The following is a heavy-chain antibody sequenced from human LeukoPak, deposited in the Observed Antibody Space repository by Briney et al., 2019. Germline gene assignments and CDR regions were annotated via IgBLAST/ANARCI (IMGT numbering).Heavy chain of an antibody. D-gene: IGHD3-3*01. CDR1: GGSVSSGSYY. CDR3: ARAEEYYDFWSGYYTD. J-gene: IGHJ4*02. Sequence: PSETLSLTCTVSGGSVSSGSYYWSWIRQPPGKGLEWIGYIYYSGSTNYNPSLKSRVTISVDTSKNQFSLKLSSVTAADTAVYYCARAEEYYDFWSGYYTDWGQGTLVTVSS. V-gene: IGHV4-61*01. CDR2: IYYSGST.